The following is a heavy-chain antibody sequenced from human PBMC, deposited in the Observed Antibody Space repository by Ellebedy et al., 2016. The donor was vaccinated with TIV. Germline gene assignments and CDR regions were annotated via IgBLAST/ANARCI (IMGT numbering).Heavy chain of an antibody. D-gene: IGHD6-13*01. CDR1: GYSFTSYW. Sequence: PGGSLRLSCKGSGYSFTSYWIAWVRQMPGKGLEWMGIIYPDDSDTRYSPSFQGQVTISADKSISTAYLQWSSLKASDTAMYYCARSSPNHSTWPMDWFFDLWGRGTLVTVSS. J-gene: IGHJ2*01. CDR2: IYPDDSDT. CDR3: ARSSPNHSTWPMDWFFDL. V-gene: IGHV5-51*01.